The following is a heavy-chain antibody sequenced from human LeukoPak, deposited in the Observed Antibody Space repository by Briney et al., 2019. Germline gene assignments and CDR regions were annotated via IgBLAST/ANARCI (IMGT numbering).Heavy chain of an antibody. Sequence: GASVKVSCKASGYTFTGYYMHWVRQAPGQGLELMGWISPNSGGTKYAQKFQGRVTMTRDTSISTVYMELSRLRSDDTAVYYCARAKDGSLPVPDYWGQGTLVTVSS. CDR3: ARAKDGSLPVPDY. CDR1: GYTFTGYY. V-gene: IGHV1-2*02. J-gene: IGHJ4*02. CDR2: ISPNSGGT. D-gene: IGHD5-24*01.